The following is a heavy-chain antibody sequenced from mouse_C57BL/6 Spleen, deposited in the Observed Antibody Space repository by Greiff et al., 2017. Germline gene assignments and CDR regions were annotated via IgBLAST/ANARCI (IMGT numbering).Heavy chain of an antibody. Sequence: QVQLKESGPELVKPGASVKISCKASGYAFSSSWMNWVKQRPGKGLEWIGRIYPGDGDTNYNGKFKGKATLTADKSSSTAYMQLSSLTSEDSAVYFCASGGYLYYAMDYWGQGTSVTVSS. CDR3: ASGGYLYYAMDY. D-gene: IGHD2-2*01. V-gene: IGHV1-82*01. CDR1: GYAFSSSW. J-gene: IGHJ4*01. CDR2: IYPGDGDT.